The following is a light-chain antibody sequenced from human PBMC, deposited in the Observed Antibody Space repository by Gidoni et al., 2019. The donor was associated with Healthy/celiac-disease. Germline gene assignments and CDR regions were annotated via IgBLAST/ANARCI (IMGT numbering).Light chain of an antibody. CDR1: SSYVGGYNY. V-gene: IGLV2-8*01. CDR2: DVS. CDR3: SSYAGSNTPYV. J-gene: IGLJ1*01. Sequence: QSALTQPPAASGAPGQAVTISCTGTSSYVGGYNYVSWYQQHPGKAPTLLIYDVSKRPSCVPDRFSGSQSGNTASLPVSWLQAADEADYYCSSYAGSNTPYVFGTGTKVTVL.